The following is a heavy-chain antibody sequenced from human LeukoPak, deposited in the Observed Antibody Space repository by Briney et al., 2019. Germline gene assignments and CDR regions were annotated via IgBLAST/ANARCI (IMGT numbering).Heavy chain of an antibody. CDR3: ARDVPYQLHGGWFDP. J-gene: IGHJ5*02. Sequence: SETLSLTRTVSGVSISSYYWSWIRQPAGKGLEWIGRIYTSGSTNYNPSLKSRVTMSVDTSKNQFSLKLSSVTAADTAVYYCARDVPYQLHGGWFDPWGQGTLVTVSS. V-gene: IGHV4-4*07. CDR2: IYTSGST. D-gene: IGHD2-2*01. CDR1: GVSISSYY.